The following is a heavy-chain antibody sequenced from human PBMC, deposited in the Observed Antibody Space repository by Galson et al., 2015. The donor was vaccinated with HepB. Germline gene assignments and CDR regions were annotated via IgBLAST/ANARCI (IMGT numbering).Heavy chain of an antibody. D-gene: IGHD3-10*01. CDR1: GFTFSSYA. J-gene: IGHJ4*02. CDR3: AKSPVRFTGGYYFDY. V-gene: IGHV3-23*01. Sequence: SLRLSCAASGFTFSSYAMSWVRQAPGKGLEWVSGISGSGDNTYYADSVKGRFTISRDNSKNTLYLQMNSLRAEDTAVYYCAKSPVRFTGGYYFDYWGQGTLVTVSS. CDR2: ISGSGDNT.